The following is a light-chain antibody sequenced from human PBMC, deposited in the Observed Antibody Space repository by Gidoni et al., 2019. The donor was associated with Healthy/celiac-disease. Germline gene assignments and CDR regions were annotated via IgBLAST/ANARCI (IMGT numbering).Light chain of an antibody. J-gene: IGKJ1*01. CDR1: QSVLYSSNNKNY. CDR2: WAS. V-gene: IGKV4-1*01. Sequence: DIVMTQSPDSLPVSLGERATINCKSSQSVLYSSNNKNYLAWYQQKPGQPPKLLIYWASTRESGVPDRFSGSGSGTDFTLTISSLQAEDVAVYYCQQYYSTPWTFAQXTKVEIK. CDR3: QQYYSTPWT.